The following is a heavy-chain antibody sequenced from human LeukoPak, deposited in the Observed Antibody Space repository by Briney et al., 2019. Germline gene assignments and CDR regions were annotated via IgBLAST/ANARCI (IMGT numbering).Heavy chain of an antibody. V-gene: IGHV3-21*01. CDR3: ARDPLQYHRYFDL. J-gene: IGHJ2*01. CDR1: GLTFSSYS. D-gene: IGHD4-11*01. Sequence: PGGSLRLSCAASGLTFSSYSMNWVRQAPGKGLGWVSSISSRSSYISYADSVKGRLTISRDNAKNSMYLQMNSLRAEDTAIYYCARDPLQYHRYFDLWGRGTLVTVSS. CDR2: ISSRSSYI.